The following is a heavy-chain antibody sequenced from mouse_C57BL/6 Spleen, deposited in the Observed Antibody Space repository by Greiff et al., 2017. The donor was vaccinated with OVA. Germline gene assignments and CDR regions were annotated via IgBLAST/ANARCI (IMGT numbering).Heavy chain of an antibody. J-gene: IGHJ2*01. CDR3: ARGDSSGYGGFDY. V-gene: IGHV5-6*01. Sequence: EVMLVESGGDLVKPGGSLKLSCAASGFTFSSYGMSWVRQTPDKRLEWVATISSGGSYTYYPDSVKGRFTISRDNAKNTLYLQMSSLKSEDTAMYYGARGDSSGYGGFDYWGQGTTLTVSS. CDR2: ISSGGSYT. D-gene: IGHD3-2*02. CDR1: GFTFSSYG.